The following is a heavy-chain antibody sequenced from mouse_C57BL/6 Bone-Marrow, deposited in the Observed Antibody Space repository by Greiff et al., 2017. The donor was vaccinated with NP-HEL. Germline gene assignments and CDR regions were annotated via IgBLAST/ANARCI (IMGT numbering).Heavy chain of an antibody. CDR2: SRNKANDYTT. Sequence: EVKLVDSGGGLVQSGRSLRLSCATSGFTFSDFYMEWVRQAPGKGLEWIAASRNKANDYTTEYSASVKGRFIVSRDTSQSILYLQMNALRAEDTAIYYCARDGGGYFDYWGQGTTLTVSS. CDR3: ARDGGGYFDY. J-gene: IGHJ2*01. V-gene: IGHV7-1*01. CDR1: GFTFSDFY.